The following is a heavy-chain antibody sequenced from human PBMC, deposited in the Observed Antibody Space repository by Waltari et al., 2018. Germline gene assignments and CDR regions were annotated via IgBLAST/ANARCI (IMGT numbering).Heavy chain of an antibody. J-gene: IGHJ4*02. CDR2: INTNTGNP. D-gene: IGHD6-13*01. Sequence: QVQLVQSGSELKKPGASVKVSCKASGYTFTSYAMTWVRQASGQGLEWMGWINTNTGNPTYAQGFTGRFVFSLDTSVSTAYLQISSLKAEDTAVYYCAGQQQLEEDGLYYFDYWGQGTLVTVSS. V-gene: IGHV7-4-1*02. CDR3: AGQQQLEEDGLYYFDY. CDR1: GYTFTSYA.